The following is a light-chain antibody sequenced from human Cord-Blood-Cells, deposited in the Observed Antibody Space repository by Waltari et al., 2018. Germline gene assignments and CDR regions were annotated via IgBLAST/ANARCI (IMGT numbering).Light chain of an antibody. V-gene: IGLV1-47*01. CDR1: SSNIGRNY. CDR3: AAWDDSLSGWV. J-gene: IGLJ3*02. Sequence: QSVLTQPPSASGTPGQRVTISCSGSSSNIGRNYVYWYQQLPGTAPKPLSYRTNQRPSGFPDRFSGSKSGNSSSLAIRGLRSEDGADYYCAAWDDSLSGWVFGGGTKLTVL. CDR2: RTN.